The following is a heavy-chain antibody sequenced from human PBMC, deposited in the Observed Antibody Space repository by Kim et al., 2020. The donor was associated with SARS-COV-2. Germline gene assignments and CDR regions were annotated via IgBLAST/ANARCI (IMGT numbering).Heavy chain of an antibody. CDR3: ARGGIRSYGYPWFDH. D-gene: IGHD5-18*01. CDR2: VSMTGST. CDR1: GFTFSDYY. Sequence: GGSLRLSCAASGFTFSDYYVAWIRQAPGKGLEWVAYVSMTGSTFYADSLKGRFTISRDIAKNSLDLQMNSPRVDDTAVYYCARGGIRSYGYPWFDHWGLG. V-gene: IGHV3-11*01. J-gene: IGHJ5*02.